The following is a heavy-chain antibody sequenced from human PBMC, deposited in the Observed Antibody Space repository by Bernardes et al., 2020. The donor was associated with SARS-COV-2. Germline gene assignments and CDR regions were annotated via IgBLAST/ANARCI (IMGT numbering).Heavy chain of an antibody. D-gene: IGHD3-10*01. J-gene: IGHJ2*01. CDR2: IYWDDDN. V-gene: IGHV2-5*02. CDR3: VRQEFGEWSFDL. CDR1: GFSLSTSAVG. Sequence: SGPTLVKPTQTLTLTCTFSGFSLSTSAVGVGWIRQPPGKALEWLALIYWDDDNRYSPSLKSRLTITKDTSKNQVALTLTNMDPVDTATYYCVRQEFGEWSFDLWGRGTLVTVSS.